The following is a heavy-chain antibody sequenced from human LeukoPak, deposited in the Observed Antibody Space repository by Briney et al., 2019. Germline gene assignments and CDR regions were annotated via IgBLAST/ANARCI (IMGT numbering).Heavy chain of an antibody. Sequence: GGSLRLSCAASGFTFSSYEMNWVRQAPGKGLEWVSYISSSGSTIYYADSVKGRFTISRDNAKNSLYLQMNSLRAEDTAVYYCAVGIGYCSGGSCYLSQANYWGQGTLVTVSS. D-gene: IGHD2-15*01. CDR1: GFTFSSYE. J-gene: IGHJ4*02. CDR2: ISSSGSTI. CDR3: AVGIGYCSGGSCYLSQANY. V-gene: IGHV3-48*03.